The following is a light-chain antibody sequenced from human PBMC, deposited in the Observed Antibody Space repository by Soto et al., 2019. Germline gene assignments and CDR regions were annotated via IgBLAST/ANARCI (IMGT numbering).Light chain of an antibody. J-gene: IGKJ2*01. CDR3: QQYNGYPHS. Sequence: DIPMTQSPSTLSASVGDRVTITCRASQSISTWLAWYQQKPGKAPKLLIYKASSLRNGVQSRFSGSGSGTEFTLTIYSLQPDDFASYYCQQYNGYPHSFGQGTKLEIK. CDR1: QSISTW. V-gene: IGKV1-5*03. CDR2: KAS.